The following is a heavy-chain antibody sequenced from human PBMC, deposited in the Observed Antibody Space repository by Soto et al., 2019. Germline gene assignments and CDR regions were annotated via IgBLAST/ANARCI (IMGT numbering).Heavy chain of an antibody. D-gene: IGHD2-15*01. V-gene: IGHV1-69*08. J-gene: IGHJ6*02. CDR2: IIPIRSTT. CDR3: ARGYCSAGPCYGYYGMDV. Sequence: QVQLVQSGAEVKKPGSSVKVSCKASGDIFSSYTINWVRQAPGQGLEWMGRIIPIRSTTNCAQKFQGRVTITADKSTSIAYMELSSLISEDTAVYYCARGYCSAGPCYGYYGMDVWGQGTAVTVSS. CDR1: GDIFSSYT.